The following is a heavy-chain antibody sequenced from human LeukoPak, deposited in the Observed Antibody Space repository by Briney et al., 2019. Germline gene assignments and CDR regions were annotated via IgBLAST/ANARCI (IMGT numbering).Heavy chain of an antibody. CDR1: GFTFSSYG. CDR3: AKDLIWFCSSTSCYEGPGRYYGMDV. D-gene: IGHD2-2*01. Sequence: PGGSLRLSCAASGFTFSSYGMHWVRQAPGKGLEWVAVISYDGSNKYYADSVKGRFTISRDNSKNTLYLQMNSLRAEDTAVYYCAKDLIWFCSSTSCYEGPGRYYGMDVWGQGTTVTVSS. CDR2: ISYDGSNK. V-gene: IGHV3-30*18. J-gene: IGHJ6*02.